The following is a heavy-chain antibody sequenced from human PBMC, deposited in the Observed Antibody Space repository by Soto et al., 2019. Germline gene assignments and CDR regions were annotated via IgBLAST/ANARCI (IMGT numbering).Heavy chain of an antibody. J-gene: IGHJ3*02. Sequence: GGSLRLSCAASGLTFSSYGMHWVRQAPGKGLEWVAVIWYDGSNKYYADSVKGRFTISRDNSKNTLYLQMNSLRAEDTAVYYCARGPGQIAFDIWGQGTMVTVSS. V-gene: IGHV3-33*01. CDR3: ARGPGQIAFDI. CDR2: IWYDGSNK. CDR1: GLTFSSYG.